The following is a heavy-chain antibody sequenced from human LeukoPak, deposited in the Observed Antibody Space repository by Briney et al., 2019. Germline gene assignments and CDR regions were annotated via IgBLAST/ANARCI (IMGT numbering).Heavy chain of an antibody. V-gene: IGHV1-46*01. D-gene: IGHD3-22*01. CDR2: INPSGGST. J-gene: IGHJ4*02. CDR3: ALVLYDYYDSSGHLDY. CDR1: GYTFTSYG. Sequence: GASVKVSCKASGYTFTSYGISWVRQAPGQGLEWMGIINPSGGSTSYAQKFQGRVTMTRDMSTSTVYMELSSLRSEDTAVYYCALVLYDYYDSSGHLDYWGQGTLVTVSS.